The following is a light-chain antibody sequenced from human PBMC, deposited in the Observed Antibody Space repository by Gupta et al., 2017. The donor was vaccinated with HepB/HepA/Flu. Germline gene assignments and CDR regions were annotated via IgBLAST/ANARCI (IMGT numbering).Light chain of an antibody. CDR2: DVT. Sequence: QSAQTQPASVSGSPGQSITISCTGTSSDVGGYNSVSWYQQYPCKAPKLLIYDVTARPSGIAACFPASKSGNTASLTISGLQTEDEDDYFCSSCTRSTSTLVLFGGGTKVTVL. J-gene: IGLJ3*02. CDR3: SSCTRSTSTLVL. V-gene: IGLV2-14*03. CDR1: SSDVGGYNS.